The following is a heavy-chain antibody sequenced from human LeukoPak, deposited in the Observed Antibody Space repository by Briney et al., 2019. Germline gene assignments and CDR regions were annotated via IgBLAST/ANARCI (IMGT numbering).Heavy chain of an antibody. D-gene: IGHD7-27*01. CDR1: GFTFSSYS. J-gene: IGHJ2*01. CDR2: ISSSSSTI. Sequence: GGSLRLSCAASGFTFSSYSMNWVRQAPGRGLEWVSYISSSSSTIYYADSVKGRFTISRDNSKNTLYLQMNSLSAEDTAVYYCARAMGNHLYWYFDLWGRGTLVTVSS. V-gene: IGHV3-48*01. CDR3: ARAMGNHLYWYFDL.